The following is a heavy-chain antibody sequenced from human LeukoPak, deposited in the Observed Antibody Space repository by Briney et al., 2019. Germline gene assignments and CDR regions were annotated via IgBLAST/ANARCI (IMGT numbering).Heavy chain of an antibody. J-gene: IGHJ5*02. CDR1: GGSFSGYY. D-gene: IGHD2-15*01. CDR2: INQSGST. Sequence: SETLSLTCAVYGGSFSGYYWSWIRQPPGKGLEWIGEINQSGSTNYNPSLKSRVTISVDTSKNQFSLKLSSVTAADTAVYYCARDLVVVAATPRYNWFDPWGQGTLVTVSS. V-gene: IGHV4-34*01. CDR3: ARDLVVVAATPRYNWFDP.